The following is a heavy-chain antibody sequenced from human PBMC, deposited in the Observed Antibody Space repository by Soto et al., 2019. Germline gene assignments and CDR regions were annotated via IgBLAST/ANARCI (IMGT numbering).Heavy chain of an antibody. D-gene: IGHD5-12*01. CDR1: GGSISSSSYH. CDR2: MSYGGST. V-gene: IGHV4-39*01. Sequence: QLQLQESGPGLVKPSETLSLTCTVPGGSISSSSYHWGWIRQPPGKGLEWIGSMSYGGSTYYNPSLKSRVTISVDTSKSRFSLKLSSVTAADTAVYYCARTLYVDIVATGFWGQGTLVTVSS. CDR3: ARTLYVDIVATGF. J-gene: IGHJ4*02.